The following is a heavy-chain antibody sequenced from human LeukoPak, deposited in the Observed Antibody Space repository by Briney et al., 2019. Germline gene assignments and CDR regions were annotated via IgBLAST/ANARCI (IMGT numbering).Heavy chain of an antibody. V-gene: IGHV1-69*05. J-gene: IGHJ4*02. Sequence: SVKVSCKASGGTFSSYAISWVRQAPGQGLEWMGGIIPIFGTANYAQKFQGRVTITTDESTSTAYMELSSLRSEDTAVYHCARTPGRTSSSCPDYWGQGTLVTVSS. CDR2: IIPIFGTA. CDR1: GGTFSSYA. CDR3: ARTPGRTSSSCPDY. D-gene: IGHD6-13*01.